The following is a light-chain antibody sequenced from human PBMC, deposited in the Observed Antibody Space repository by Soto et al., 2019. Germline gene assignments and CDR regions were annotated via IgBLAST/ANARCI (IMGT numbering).Light chain of an antibody. CDR1: QGIRND. CDR2: AAS. J-gene: IGKJ1*01. Sequence: DIQMTQFPSSLSASVGDRVTITCRASQGIRNDLAWYQQKPGKAPKRLIYAASSLQSGVPLRFSDSGSGTEFTLAISSIQHPDFATTYFLLHSIYPLTFGQGTNVEIK. CDR3: LLHSIYPLT. V-gene: IGKV1-17*01.